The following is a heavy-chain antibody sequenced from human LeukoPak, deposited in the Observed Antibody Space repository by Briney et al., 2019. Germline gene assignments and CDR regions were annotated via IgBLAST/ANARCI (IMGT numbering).Heavy chain of an antibody. CDR2: IYYSGST. CDR1: GGSISSYY. CDR3: ARGGYGNNWFDP. Sequence: SETLSLTCTVSGGSISSYYWSWIRQPPGKGREWIGYIYYSGSTNYNPSLKSRVTISVDTSKNQFSLKLSSVTAADTAVYYCARGGYGNNWFDPWGQGTLVTVSS. V-gene: IGHV4-59*01. J-gene: IGHJ5*02. D-gene: IGHD2-15*01.